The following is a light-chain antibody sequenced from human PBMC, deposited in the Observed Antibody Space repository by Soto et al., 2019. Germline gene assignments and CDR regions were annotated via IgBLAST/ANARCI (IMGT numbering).Light chain of an antibody. CDR1: QDISSW. J-gene: IGKJ4*01. V-gene: IGKV1-12*01. CDR2: AAS. Sequence: DIQMTQSPSSVSASVGDRVTITCRASQDISSWVAWYQQKPGKAPKLLISAASTLQSGVPRRFSGSGSWTDFSLIISSLQPEDFATYFCQQGDSFPFTFGGGTQVEIK. CDR3: QQGDSFPFT.